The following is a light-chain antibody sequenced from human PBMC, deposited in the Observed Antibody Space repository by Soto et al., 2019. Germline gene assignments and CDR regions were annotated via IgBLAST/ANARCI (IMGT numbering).Light chain of an antibody. CDR2: GVS. Sequence: EIVMTQSPATLSVSPGERATLSCRASHSVSSNLAWYQQKPGQAPRLLIYGVSTRATGIPARFSGSGSGTEFTLTISSLQSEDFAVYYCQQYNNWPPTWTFGQGTKVDI. CDR3: QQYNNWPPTWT. V-gene: IGKV3-15*01. CDR1: HSVSSN. J-gene: IGKJ1*01.